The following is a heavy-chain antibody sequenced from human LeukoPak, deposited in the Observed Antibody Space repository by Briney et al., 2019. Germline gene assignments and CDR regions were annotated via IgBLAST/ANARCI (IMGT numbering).Heavy chain of an antibody. CDR2: IKRDGSDT. D-gene: IGHD3-22*01. CDR1: GFAFSSYW. Sequence: PGGSLRLSCAASGFAFSSYWMSWVRQAPGKGLEWVANIKRDGSDTYYVDSVKGRFTISRDNAKNSLYLQLNSLRAEDTAVYYCARDANYYDSRWENYFNCWGQGTLVTVSS. V-gene: IGHV3-7*01. CDR3: ARDANYYDSRWENYFNC. J-gene: IGHJ4*02.